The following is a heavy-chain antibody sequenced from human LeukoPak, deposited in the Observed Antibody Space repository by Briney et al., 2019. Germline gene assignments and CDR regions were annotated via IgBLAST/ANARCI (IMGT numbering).Heavy chain of an antibody. D-gene: IGHD2-8*01. J-gene: IGHJ5*02. CDR2: IKQDGSEK. Sequence: PGGSLRLSCAASGFTFSRDWMTWVRQAPGKGLEWVANIKQDGSEKQYVDSVKGRFAISRDNTKNSLYLQMDSLRVEDTAVYYCARGGVPWGQGTLVTVSS. CDR3: ARGGVP. V-gene: IGHV3-7*04. CDR1: GFTFSRDW.